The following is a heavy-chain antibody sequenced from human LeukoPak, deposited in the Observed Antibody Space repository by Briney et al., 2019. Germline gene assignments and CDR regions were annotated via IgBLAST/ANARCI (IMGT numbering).Heavy chain of an antibody. V-gene: IGHV3-23*01. Sequence: GGSLRLSCAASGFTFSSYAMSWVRQAPGKGLEWVSAISGSGGSTYYADSVKGRFTISRDNSKNTLYLQMNSLRAEDTAVYYCAKDFSSSSWYDWFDPLGQGTLVTVSS. D-gene: IGHD6-13*01. CDR3: AKDFSSSSWYDWFDP. CDR1: GFTFSSYA. CDR2: ISGSGGST. J-gene: IGHJ5*02.